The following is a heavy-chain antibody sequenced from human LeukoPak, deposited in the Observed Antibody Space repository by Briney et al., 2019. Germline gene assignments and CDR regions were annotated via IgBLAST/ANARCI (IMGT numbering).Heavy chain of an antibody. CDR2: IIPIFGTA. Sequence: SVKVSCKASGGIFSSYAISWVRQAPGQGLKWMGGIIPIFGTANYAQKFQGRVTITTDESTSTAYMELSSLRSEDTAVYYCASALDPIAARPDYYYYYMDVWGKGTTVTVSS. J-gene: IGHJ6*03. CDR1: GGIFSSYA. V-gene: IGHV1-69*05. D-gene: IGHD6-6*01. CDR3: ASALDPIAARPDYYYYYMDV.